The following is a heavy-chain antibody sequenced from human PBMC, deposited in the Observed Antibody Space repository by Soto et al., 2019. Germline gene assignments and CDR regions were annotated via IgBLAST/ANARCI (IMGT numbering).Heavy chain of an antibody. CDR3: ARGGYSYGYGSYYYGMDV. Sequence: SETLSLTCAVYGGSFSGYYWSWIRQPPGKGLEWIGEINHSGSTNYNPSLKSRVTISVDTSKNQFSLKLSSVTAADTAVYYCARGGYSYGYGSYYYGMDVWGQGTTVTV. CDR2: INHSGST. CDR1: GGSFSGYY. J-gene: IGHJ6*02. D-gene: IGHD5-18*01. V-gene: IGHV4-34*01.